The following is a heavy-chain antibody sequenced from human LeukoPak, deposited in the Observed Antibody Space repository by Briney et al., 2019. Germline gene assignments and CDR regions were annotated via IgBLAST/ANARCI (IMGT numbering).Heavy chain of an antibody. J-gene: IGHJ4*02. Sequence: GGSLRLSCAASGFTFSSYAMSWVRQTPGKGLEWVAAISYDGNNKYYADSVKGRFTISRDNSKNTLYVQMNSLRAEDTAVYYCASQHIVVVTDVVRDYWGQGTLVTVSS. V-gene: IGHV3-30-3*01. D-gene: IGHD2-21*02. CDR3: ASQHIVVVTDVVRDY. CDR2: ISYDGNNK. CDR1: GFTFSSYA.